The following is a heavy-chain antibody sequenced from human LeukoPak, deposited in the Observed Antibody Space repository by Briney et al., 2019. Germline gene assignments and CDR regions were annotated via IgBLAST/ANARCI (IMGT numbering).Heavy chain of an antibody. D-gene: IGHD3-10*01. CDR1: GGSISSYY. CDR2: IYYSGST. CDR3: ARAMVRGVTNVNWFDP. V-gene: IGHV4-59*01. Sequence: PSETLSLTCTVSGGSISSYYWSWIRQPPGKGLEWIGYIYYSGSTNYNPSLKSRVTISVDTSKNQFSLKLSSVTAADTAVYYCARAMVRGVTNVNWFDPWGQGTLVTVSS. J-gene: IGHJ5*02.